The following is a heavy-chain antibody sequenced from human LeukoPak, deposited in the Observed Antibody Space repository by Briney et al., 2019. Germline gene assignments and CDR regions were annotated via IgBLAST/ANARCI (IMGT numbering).Heavy chain of an antibody. CDR3: ARDPLNYGGNSGYFDH. V-gene: IGHV3-33*01. J-gene: IGHJ4*02. D-gene: IGHD4-23*01. Sequence: HPGGSLRLSCAASGFTFSSYGMHWVRQAPGKGLEGVAVIWYDGSNKYYADSVKGRFTISRDNSKNTLYLQMNSLRAEDTAVYYCARDPLNYGGNSGYFDHWGQGTLVTVSS. CDR2: IWYDGSNK. CDR1: GFTFSSYG.